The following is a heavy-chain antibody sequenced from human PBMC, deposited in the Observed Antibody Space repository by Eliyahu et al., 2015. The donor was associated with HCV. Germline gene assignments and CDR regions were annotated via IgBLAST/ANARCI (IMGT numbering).Heavy chain of an antibody. D-gene: IGHD3-10*01. J-gene: IGHJ6*03. V-gene: IGHV3-15*01. Sequence: EVQLVESGGGLVKPGGSLXLSCXAXGFTFWXGWVRXAPGKGLEWIGRIKSKTDGGTTDYAAPVKGRFTISRDDSKSTLYLQMNSLKTEDTAVYYCTTGAPGGFDYYLDVWGQGTTVTVSS. CDR3: TTGAPGGFDYYLDV. CDR2: IKSKTDGGTT. CDR1: GFTFW.